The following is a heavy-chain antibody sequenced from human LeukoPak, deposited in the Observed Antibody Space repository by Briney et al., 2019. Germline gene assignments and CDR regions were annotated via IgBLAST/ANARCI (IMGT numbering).Heavy chain of an antibody. Sequence: GGSLRLSCAASGLTFSSYAMHWVRQAPGKGLEWVAVISYDGSNKYYADSVKGRFTISRDNSKNTLYLQMNSLRAEDTAVYYCARAPDLGYCSGGSCYYFDYWGQGTLVTVSS. J-gene: IGHJ4*02. CDR2: ISYDGSNK. V-gene: IGHV3-30*04. D-gene: IGHD2-15*01. CDR1: GLTFSSYA. CDR3: ARAPDLGYCSGGSCYYFDY.